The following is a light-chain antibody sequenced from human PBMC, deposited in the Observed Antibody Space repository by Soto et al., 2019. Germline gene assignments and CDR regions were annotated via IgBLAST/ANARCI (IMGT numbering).Light chain of an antibody. CDR1: QGIRDA. Sequence: DIQMTQSPSSLSASVGDRVTITCRTSQGIRDAFGWYQQTPGKAPKRLIYAASSLQSGVPSRFRGSGSGTEFPLTIRSLQPEAFATTYCLQHNSYPQTFGQGTKGGSK. CDR2: AAS. V-gene: IGKV1-17*01. CDR3: LQHNSYPQT. J-gene: IGKJ1*01.